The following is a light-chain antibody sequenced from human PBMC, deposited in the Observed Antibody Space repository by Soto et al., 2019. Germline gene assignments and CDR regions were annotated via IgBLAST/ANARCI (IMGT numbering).Light chain of an antibody. CDR3: QQYNNWPRT. V-gene: IGKV3-15*01. J-gene: IGKJ2*02. CDR2: GAS. CDR1: QSVSSN. Sequence: EIVMTQSPATLSVSPGERATLSCRASQSVSSNLAWYQQKPGQAPRLLIYGASTRATGIPARFSGSGSGTEFTLTISSLRSEDFAVYCCQQYNNWPRTFGQGTKLEIK.